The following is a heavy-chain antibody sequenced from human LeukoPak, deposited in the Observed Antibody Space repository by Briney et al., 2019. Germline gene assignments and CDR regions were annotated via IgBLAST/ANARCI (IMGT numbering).Heavy chain of an antibody. V-gene: IGHV3-74*01. Sequence: GGSLRLSCAASGFTFSNYAMHWVRQAPGEGLVWVSRIASDGSSTTYADSVKGRFSISRDNAKNTLYLQMNSLRVEDTAVYYCARGRPHGNDYWGQGTLVTVSS. D-gene: IGHD4-23*01. CDR2: IASDGSST. CDR3: ARGRPHGNDY. J-gene: IGHJ4*02. CDR1: GFTFSNYA.